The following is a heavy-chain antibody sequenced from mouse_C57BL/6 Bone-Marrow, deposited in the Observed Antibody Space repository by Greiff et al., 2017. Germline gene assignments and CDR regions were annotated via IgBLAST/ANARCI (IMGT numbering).Heavy chain of an antibody. D-gene: IGHD1-1*01. CDR3: ARRHDYGSSYGDWYFDV. J-gene: IGHJ1*03. CDR2: IYPGDGDT. V-gene: IGHV1-80*01. CDR1: GYAFSSYW. Sequence: VQLVESGAELVKPGASVKISCKASGYAFSSYWMNWVKQRPGKGLEWIGQIYPGDGDTNYNGKFKGKATLTADKSSSTAYMQLSSLTSEDSAVYFCARRHDYGSSYGDWYFDVWGTGTTVTVSS.